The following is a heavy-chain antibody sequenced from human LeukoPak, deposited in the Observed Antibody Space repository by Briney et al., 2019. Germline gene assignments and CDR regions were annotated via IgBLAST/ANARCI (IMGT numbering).Heavy chain of an antibody. CDR3: AKPQQWLVRVGYYYYGMDV. V-gene: IGHV3-30*18. CDR2: ISYDGSNK. D-gene: IGHD6-19*01. Sequence: GGSLRLSCAASGFTFSSYGMHWVRQAPGKGLEWVAVISYDGSNKYYADSVKGRFTISRDNSKNTLYLQMNSLRAEDTAVYYCAKPQQWLVRVGYYYYGMDVWGQGTTVTVSS. CDR1: GFTFSSYG. J-gene: IGHJ6*02.